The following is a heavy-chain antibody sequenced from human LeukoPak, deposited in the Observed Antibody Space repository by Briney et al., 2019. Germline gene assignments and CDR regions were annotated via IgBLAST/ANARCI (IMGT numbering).Heavy chain of an antibody. Sequence: GGSLRLSCAASGFTFSYYTMHWVRQAPGKGLEWVAVISYDGSNKYYADSVKGRFTISRDNSKNTLYLQMNSLRAEDTAVYYCAKDYGDYSPDFWGQGTLVTVSS. CDR3: AKDYGDYSPDF. J-gene: IGHJ4*02. V-gene: IGHV3-30-3*01. D-gene: IGHD4-17*01. CDR2: ISYDGSNK. CDR1: GFTFSYYT.